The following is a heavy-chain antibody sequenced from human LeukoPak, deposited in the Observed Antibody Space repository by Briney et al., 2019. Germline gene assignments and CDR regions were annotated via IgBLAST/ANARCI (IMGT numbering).Heavy chain of an antibody. CDR2: IYHSGST. CDR3: ASSSWYDAFDI. CDR1: GGSISSGGYS. D-gene: IGHD6-13*01. Sequence: PSQTLSLTCAVSGGSISSGGYSWSWIRQPPGKGLEWIGYIYHSGSTYYNPSLKSRVTISVDRSKNQFSLKLSPVTAADTAVYYCASSSWYDAFDIWGQGTMVTVSS. V-gene: IGHV4-30-2*01. J-gene: IGHJ3*02.